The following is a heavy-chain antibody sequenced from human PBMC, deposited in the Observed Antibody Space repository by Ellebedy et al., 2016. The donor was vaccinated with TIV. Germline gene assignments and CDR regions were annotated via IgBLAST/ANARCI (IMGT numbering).Heavy chain of an antibody. CDR1: GFTFSSYA. V-gene: IGHV3-30-3*01. D-gene: IGHD3-22*01. Sequence: GESLKISCAASGFTFSSYAMHWVRQAPGKGLEWVALISYDGSNKYYADSVKGRFTISRDNSKNTLYLQMTGLRAEDTAVYYCARVDYHDSSGYFDYWGQGTLVTVSS. CDR2: ISYDGSNK. J-gene: IGHJ4*02. CDR3: ARVDYHDSSGYFDY.